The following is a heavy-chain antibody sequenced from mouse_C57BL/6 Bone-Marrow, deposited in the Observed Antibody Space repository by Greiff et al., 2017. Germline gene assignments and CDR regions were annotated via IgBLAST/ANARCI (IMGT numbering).Heavy chain of an antibody. D-gene: IGHD1-1*01. CDR2: LLPGSGSP. CDR3: AREGYYYGSSLFAD. Sequence: VKLVESGAELMKPGASVKLSCKATGYTFTGYWIEWVKQRPGHGLEWIGELLPGSGSPNYNEKFKGKATFTADTSSNTAYMQLSSLTTEDSAIYYCAREGYYYGSSLFADWGQETLVTVSA. J-gene: IGHJ3*01. V-gene: IGHV1-9*01. CDR1: GYTFTGYW.